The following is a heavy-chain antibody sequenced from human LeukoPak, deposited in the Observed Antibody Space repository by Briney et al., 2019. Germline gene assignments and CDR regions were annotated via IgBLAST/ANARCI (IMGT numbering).Heavy chain of an antibody. CDR1: GFTFSSYG. CDR3: AKEYGSSTSYYYYYYYYMDV. D-gene: IGHD2-2*01. CDR2: IRYDGSNK. V-gene: IGHV3-30*02. Sequence: GRSLRLSCAASGFTFSSYGMHWVRQAPGKGLEWVAFIRYDGSNKYYADSVKGRFTISRDNSKNTLYLQMNSLRAEDTAVYYCAKEYGSSTSYYYYYYYYMDVWGKGTTVTVSS. J-gene: IGHJ6*03.